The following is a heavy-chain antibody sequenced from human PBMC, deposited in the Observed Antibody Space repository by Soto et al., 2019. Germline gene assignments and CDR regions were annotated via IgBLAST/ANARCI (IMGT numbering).Heavy chain of an antibody. CDR1: GGSISSGDYY. D-gene: IGHD6-13*01. J-gene: IGHJ3*02. V-gene: IGHV4-30-4*03. CDR2: IYYSGTT. Sequence: PSETLSLTCTVSGGSISSGDYYWSWIRQPPGKGLEWIGYIYYSGTTHYNPSLNSRVTISVDTSKNEFSLNLSSVTAADTAVYFFAGFFAGGYGSSGYFVFDMGGKGKWVTV. CDR3: AGFFAGGYGSSGYFVFDM.